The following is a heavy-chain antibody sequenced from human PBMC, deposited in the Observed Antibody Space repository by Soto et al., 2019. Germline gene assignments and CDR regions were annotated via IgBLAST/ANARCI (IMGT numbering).Heavy chain of an antibody. J-gene: IGHJ4*02. CDR3: AKGRGGSGSLTPRVDF. V-gene: IGHV3-23*01. CDR1: GFTFNNYA. CDR2: ISGGGDTT. Sequence: GGSLRLSCAASGFTFNNYAMTWVRQDPGKGLEWVSAISGGGDTTSYADSVKGRFTVSRDGSKNTLYLQMSSLRAEDTALYYCAKGRGGSGSLTPRVDFWGQGTLVTVSS. D-gene: IGHD3-10*01.